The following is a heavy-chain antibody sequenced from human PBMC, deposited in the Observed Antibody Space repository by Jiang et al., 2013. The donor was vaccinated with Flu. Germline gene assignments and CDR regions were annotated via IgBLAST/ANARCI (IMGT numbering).Heavy chain of an antibody. CDR2: IYTSGST. J-gene: IGHJ4*02. CDR3: ARLGITTIVVVIPD. D-gene: IGHD3-22*01. V-gene: IGHV4-4*07. CDR1: GGSISSYY. Sequence: TLSLTCTVSGGSISSYYWSWIRQPAGKGLEWIGRIYTSGSTYYNPSLKSRVTISVDTSKNQFSLKLSSVTAADTAVYYCARLGITTIVVVIPDWGQGTLVTVSS.